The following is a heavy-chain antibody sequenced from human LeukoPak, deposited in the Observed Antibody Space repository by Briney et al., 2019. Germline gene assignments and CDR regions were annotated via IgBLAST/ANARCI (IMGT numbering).Heavy chain of an antibody. Sequence: ASVKVSCKASGYTFTGYYMHWVRQAPGQGLEWMGWINPNSGGTNYAQKFQGRVTMTGDTSISTAYMELSRLRSDDTAVYYCARDTTVTTVPFDYWGQGTLVTVSS. CDR1: GYTFTGYY. CDR3: ARDTTVTTVPFDY. V-gene: IGHV1-2*02. CDR2: INPNSGGT. D-gene: IGHD4-17*01. J-gene: IGHJ4*02.